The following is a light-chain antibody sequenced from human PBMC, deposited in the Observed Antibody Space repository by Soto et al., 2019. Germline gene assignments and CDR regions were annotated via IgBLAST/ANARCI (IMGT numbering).Light chain of an antibody. V-gene: IGKV2-28*01. CDR1: QSLLHSNGHTY. CDR3: MQHLQIPHT. CDR2: LAS. J-gene: IGKJ2*01. Sequence: DTVMTQSPLSLPFTPGEPASISCRSNQSLLHSNGHTYVDWYLQKPGQSPQVMIYLASTRASGVPDRFSGSGLGTQFTLKISRVEAEEVGIYYWMQHLQIPHTCGQGTKLEIK.